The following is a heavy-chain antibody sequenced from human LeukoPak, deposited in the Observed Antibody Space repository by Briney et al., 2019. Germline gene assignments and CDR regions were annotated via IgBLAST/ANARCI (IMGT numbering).Heavy chain of an antibody. J-gene: IGHJ4*02. Sequence: ASVKVSCKASGGTFSSYAISWVRQAPGQGLEWMGGIIPIFGTANYAQKFQGRVTITADESTSTAYMELSSLRSEDTAVYYCASREYYDFWSGSYYFDYWGQGTLVTVSS. V-gene: IGHV1-69*13. CDR2: IIPIFGTA. CDR3: ASREYYDFWSGSYYFDY. D-gene: IGHD3-3*01. CDR1: GGTFSSYA.